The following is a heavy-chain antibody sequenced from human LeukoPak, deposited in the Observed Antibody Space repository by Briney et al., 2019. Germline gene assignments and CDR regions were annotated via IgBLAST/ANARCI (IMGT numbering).Heavy chain of an antibody. CDR3: ARAAVAGLDAFDI. CDR2: ISSSGSTI. V-gene: IGHV3-48*03. Sequence: GGSLRLSCAASGFTFSSYEMNWVRQAPGKGLEWVSYISSSGSTIYYADSVKGRITISRDNAKNSLYLQMNSLRAEDTAVYYCARAAVAGLDAFDIWGQGTMVTVSS. D-gene: IGHD6-19*01. J-gene: IGHJ3*02. CDR1: GFTFSSYE.